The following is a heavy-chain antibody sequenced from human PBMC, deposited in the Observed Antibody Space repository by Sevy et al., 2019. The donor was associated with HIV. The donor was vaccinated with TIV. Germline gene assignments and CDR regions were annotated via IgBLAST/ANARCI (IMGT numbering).Heavy chain of an antibody. D-gene: IGHD3-22*01. CDR1: GGSISSSSYY. CDR2: IYYSGST. V-gene: IGHV4-39*01. CDR3: ARRRSEETYYYDSSGYYIDY. Sequence: SETLSLTCTVSGGSISSSSYYWGWIRQPPGKGLEWIGSIYYSGSTYYNPSLKSRVTISVDTSKNQFSLKLSSVTATDTAVYYCARRRSEETYYYDSSGYYIDYWGQGTLVTVSS. J-gene: IGHJ4*02.